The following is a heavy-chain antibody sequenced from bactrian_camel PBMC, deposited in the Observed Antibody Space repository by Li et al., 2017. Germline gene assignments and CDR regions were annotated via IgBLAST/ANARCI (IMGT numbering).Heavy chain of an antibody. J-gene: IGHJ4*01. Sequence: HVQLVESGGGSVQAGGSLRISCATSGVTYTSACMSWFRQAPGKEREGVAAIDADGTPTYAASVKGRFTLSRDNAKNTLFLQMISLRTEDTAMYYCATGALCRGFGTWLLVPEPYHSWGQGTQVTVS. V-gene: IGHV3S1*01. CDR1: GVTYTSAC. CDR3: ATGALCRGFGTWLLVPEPYHS. CDR2: IDADGTP. D-gene: IGHD2*01.